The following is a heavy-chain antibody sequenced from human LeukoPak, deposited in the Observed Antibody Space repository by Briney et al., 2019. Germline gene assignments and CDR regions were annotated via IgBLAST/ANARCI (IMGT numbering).Heavy chain of an antibody. D-gene: IGHD1-26*01. CDR1: GGSISSSSYY. CDR2: IYYIGST. J-gene: IGHJ4*02. CDR3: ARLRGLLLVDY. V-gene: IGHV4-39*01. Sequence: SETLSLTCSVSGGSISSSSYYWGWIRQPPGKGLEWIGSIYYIGSTYDNPSLKSRVTISVDTSKNQLSLKLSSVTAADTAVYYCARLRGLLLVDYWGQGTLVTVSS.